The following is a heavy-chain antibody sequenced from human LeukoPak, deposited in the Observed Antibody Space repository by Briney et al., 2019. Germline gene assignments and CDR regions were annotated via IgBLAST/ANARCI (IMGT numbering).Heavy chain of an antibody. CDR1: GFTFSSNY. CDR3: ARGGCSSTSCLDY. D-gene: IGHD2-2*01. J-gene: IGHJ4*02. V-gene: IGHV3-74*03. CDR2: ITSNGGTT. Sequence: GGSLRLSCAASGFTFSSNYMHWVRHAPGKGLVWVSHITSNGGTTTYADSVKGRFTIFRDNANNMLHLQMNSLRAEDTAVYYCARGGCSSTSCLDYWGQGTLVTVSS.